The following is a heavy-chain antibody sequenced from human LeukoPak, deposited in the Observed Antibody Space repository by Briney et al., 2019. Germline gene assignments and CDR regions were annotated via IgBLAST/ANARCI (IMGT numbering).Heavy chain of an antibody. CDR2: IYQSGTT. D-gene: IGHD1-26*01. V-gene: IGHV4-4*02. Sequence: SERLSLTCAVASGFSSSGHWWSWVRQSPGKGLEWIGEIYQSGTTNYNPSRKGSVSLSVDKCTNPFSLKLTSVTAADTAVYFCARSPSGSSYRYFDPCGQGRMATVSS. CDR1: SGFSSSGHW. J-gene: IGHJ5*02. CDR3: ARSPSGSSYRYFDP.